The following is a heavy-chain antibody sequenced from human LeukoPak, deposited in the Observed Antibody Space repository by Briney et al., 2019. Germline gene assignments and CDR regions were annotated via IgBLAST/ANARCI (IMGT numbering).Heavy chain of an antibody. D-gene: IGHD5-18*01. CDR2: ISGSGSST. J-gene: IGHJ4*02. V-gene: IGHV3-23*01. CDR1: GFTFSSYA. Sequence: GGSLRLSCAASGFTFSSYAMSWVRQAPGKGLEWVSAISGSGSSTYYADSVRGRFTISRDNSKNTLYLQMNSLRAEDTAVYYCARGPGRYSYNYWGQGTLVTVSS. CDR3: ARGPGRYSYNY.